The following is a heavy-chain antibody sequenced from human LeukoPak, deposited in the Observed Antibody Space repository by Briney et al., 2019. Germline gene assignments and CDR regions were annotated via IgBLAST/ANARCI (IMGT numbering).Heavy chain of an antibody. CDR2: IYDSGST. Sequence: SETLSLTCTVSGGSISSSSYYWGWIRQPPGKGLEWIGYIYDSGSTNYNPSLKSRVTISVDTAKNQFSLKVSSVTGADTAVYYCASLTTADAFDIWGQGTMVTVSS. CDR1: GGSISSSSYY. D-gene: IGHD3-22*01. V-gene: IGHV4-61*05. CDR3: ASLTTADAFDI. J-gene: IGHJ3*02.